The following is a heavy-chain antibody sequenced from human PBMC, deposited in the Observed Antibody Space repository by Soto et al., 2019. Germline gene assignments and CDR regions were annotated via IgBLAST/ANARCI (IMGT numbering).Heavy chain of an antibody. V-gene: IGHV1-58*01. Sequence: SVKVSCKASGFTFTSSAVQWVRQARGQRLEWIGWIVVGCGNTNYAQKFQERVTITRDMSTSTAYMELSSLRSEDTAVYYCAALRVYCGGDCYEDYYYGMDVWGQGTTVTVSS. J-gene: IGHJ6*02. D-gene: IGHD2-21*02. CDR3: AALRVYCGGDCYEDYYYGMDV. CDR1: GFTFTSSA. CDR2: IVVGCGNT.